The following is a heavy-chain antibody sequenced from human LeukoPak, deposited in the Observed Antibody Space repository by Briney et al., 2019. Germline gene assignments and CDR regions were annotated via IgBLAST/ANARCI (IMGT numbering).Heavy chain of an antibody. CDR1: AFSLNAYN. V-gene: IGHV3-21*04. J-gene: IGHJ4*02. Sequence: GGSPRLSCAASAFSLNAYNMNWVRQAPGKGLEWVSSISYTGTYIYYADSVKGRFTISRDNAQNSLYLQMNSLRAEDTAIYYCVRDRGTYRPIDYWGQGTLVTVSS. D-gene: IGHD1-26*01. CDR2: ISYTGTYI. CDR3: VRDRGTYRPIDY.